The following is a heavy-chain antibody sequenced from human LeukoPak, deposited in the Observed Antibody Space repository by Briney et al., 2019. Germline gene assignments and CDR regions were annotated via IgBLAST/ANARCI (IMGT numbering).Heavy chain of an antibody. CDR2: ISGSSSTI. CDR3: ARKYYGSGSYYMDV. D-gene: IGHD3-10*01. Sequence: GSLRLSCAASGFTFSNYGMKWVRQAPGKGLEWISFISGSSSTIYDADSVKGRFTVSRDNAKNALYLQMNSLRAEDAAVYYCARKYYGSGSYYMDVWGKGTTVTVSS. V-gene: IGHV3-48*04. CDR1: GFTFSNYG. J-gene: IGHJ6*03.